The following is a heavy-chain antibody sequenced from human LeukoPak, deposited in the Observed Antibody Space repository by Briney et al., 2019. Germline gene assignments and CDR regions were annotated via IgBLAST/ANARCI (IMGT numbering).Heavy chain of an antibody. CDR3: ARDLRGNDYVWGSYRYIDY. V-gene: IGHV3-48*03. Sequence: PGGSLRLSCAASGFTFSSYEMNWVRQVPGKGLEWVSYISSSGSTIYYADSVKGRFTISRDNAKNSLYLQMNSLRAEDTAVYYCARDLRGNDYVWGSYRYIDYWGQGTLVTVSS. D-gene: IGHD3-16*02. CDR2: ISSSGSTI. J-gene: IGHJ4*02. CDR1: GFTFSSYE.